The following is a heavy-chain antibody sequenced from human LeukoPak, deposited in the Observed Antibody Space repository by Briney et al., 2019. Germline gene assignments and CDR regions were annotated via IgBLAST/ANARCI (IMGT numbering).Heavy chain of an antibody. D-gene: IGHD3-9*01. CDR1: GGSISSSSYY. Sequence: SETLSLTCTVSGGSISSSSYYWGWIRQPPGKGLEWIGSIYYSGSTYYNPSLKSRVTISVATSKNQFSLKLSSVTAADTAVYYCARHPAYYDILTGYFYYFNYWGQGTLVTVSS. CDR3: ARHPAYYDILTGYFYYFNY. V-gene: IGHV4-39*01. CDR2: IYYSGST. J-gene: IGHJ4*02.